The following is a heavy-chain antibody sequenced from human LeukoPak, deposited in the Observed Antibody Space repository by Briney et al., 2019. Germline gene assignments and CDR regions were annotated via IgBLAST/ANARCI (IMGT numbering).Heavy chain of an antibody. D-gene: IGHD3-10*01. CDR3: ASAYGSGSYYLVY. J-gene: IGHJ4*02. CDR1: GFTFDDYA. CDR2: ISWNSGSI. Sequence: GGSLRLSCAASGFTFDDYAMHWVRQAPGKGLEWVSGISWNSGSIGYADPVKGRFTISRDNAKNSLYLQMNSLRAEDTALYYCASAYGSGSYYLVYWGQGTLVTVSS. V-gene: IGHV3-9*01.